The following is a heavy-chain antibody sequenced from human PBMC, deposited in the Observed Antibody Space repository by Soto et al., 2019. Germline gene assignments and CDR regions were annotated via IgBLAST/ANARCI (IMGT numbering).Heavy chain of an antibody. CDR2: IYYSGST. V-gene: IGHV4-31*03. J-gene: IGHJ4*02. CDR3: ARVWDSSGPNFDY. D-gene: IGHD3-22*01. CDR1: GGSISSGGYY. Sequence: QVQLQESGPGLVKPSQTLSLTCTVSGGSISSGGYYWSWIRQHPGKGLEWIGYIYYSGSTYYNSSLKSRVTISVDTSKNQFSLKLSSVTAAHTAVYYCARVWDSSGPNFDYWGQGTLVTVSS.